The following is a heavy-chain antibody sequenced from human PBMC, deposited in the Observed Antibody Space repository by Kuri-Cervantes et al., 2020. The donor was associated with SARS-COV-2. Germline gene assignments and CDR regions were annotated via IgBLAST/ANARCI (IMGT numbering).Heavy chain of an antibody. CDR1: GFTFSSYE. V-gene: IGHV3-48*03. CDR3: AKDGGTMDYYHYMDV. D-gene: IGHD1-14*01. Sequence: GESLKISCAASGFTFSSYEMNWVRQAPGKGLEWVSYISSSGSTIYYADSVKGRFTISRDKAKNLLYLQMNSLTTEGTAVYFCAKDGGTMDYYHYMDVWGRGTTVTVSS. CDR2: ISSSGSTI. J-gene: IGHJ6*03.